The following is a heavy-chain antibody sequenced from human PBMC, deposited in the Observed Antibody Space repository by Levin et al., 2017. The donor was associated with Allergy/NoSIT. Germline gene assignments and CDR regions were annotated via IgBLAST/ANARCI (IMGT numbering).Heavy chain of an antibody. CDR3: ARRPLIAAASVGAFDS. V-gene: IGHV4-39*01. CDR1: GGSISSSSYY. Sequence: SETLSLTCTVPGGSISSSSYYWGWIRQPPGKGLEWIGSIYYSGSTYYNPSLKSRVTISVDTSKNQFSLKLSSVTAADTAVYYCARRPLIAAASVGAFDSWGQGTMVTVSS. CDR2: IYYSGST. D-gene: IGHD6-13*01. J-gene: IGHJ3*02.